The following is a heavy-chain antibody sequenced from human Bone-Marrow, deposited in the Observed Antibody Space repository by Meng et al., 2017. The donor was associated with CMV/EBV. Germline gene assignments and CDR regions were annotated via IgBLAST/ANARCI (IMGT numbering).Heavy chain of an antibody. D-gene: IGHD6-19*01. CDR3: AKNSGWYSYNTRVDY. CDR2: ISGSGGNT. V-gene: IGHV3-23*01. J-gene: IGHJ4*02. Sequence: SGFTFSSYAMSWVRQAPGKGLEWVSAISGSGGNTYYADSVKGRFTISRDNSKNTLYLQMNSLRAEDTAVYYCAKNSGWYSYNTRVDYWGQGTLVTVSS. CDR1: GFTFSSYA.